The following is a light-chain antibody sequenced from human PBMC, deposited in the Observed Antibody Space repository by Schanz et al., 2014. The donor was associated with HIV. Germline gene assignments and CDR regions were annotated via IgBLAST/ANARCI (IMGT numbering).Light chain of an antibody. J-gene: IGLJ2*01. V-gene: IGLV2-14*01. CDR3: SSYSSTTYVI. Sequence: QSALTQPPSASGSVGQSVTIYCTGTGSDVGGYNYVSWYQQHPGKAPKLMIYDVSHRPSGVSNRFSGSKSGNTASLTISGLRAEDEADYYCSSYSSTTYVIFGGGTKLTVL. CDR1: GSDVGGYNY. CDR2: DVS.